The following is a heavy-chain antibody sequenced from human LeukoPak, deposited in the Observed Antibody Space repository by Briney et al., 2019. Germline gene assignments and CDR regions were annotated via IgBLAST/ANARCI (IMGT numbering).Heavy chain of an antibody. CDR3: AKDPLFRTTVTNYFDY. CDR2: ISWNSGGI. V-gene: IGHV3-9*03. D-gene: IGHD4-17*01. CDR1: GFTFDDYA. J-gene: IGHJ4*02. Sequence: GGSLRLSCAASGFTFDDYAMHWVRQAPGKGLEWVSGISWNSGGIGYADSVKGRFTISRDNAKNSLYLQMNSLRAEDMALYYCAKDPLFRTTVTNYFDYWGQGTLVTVSS.